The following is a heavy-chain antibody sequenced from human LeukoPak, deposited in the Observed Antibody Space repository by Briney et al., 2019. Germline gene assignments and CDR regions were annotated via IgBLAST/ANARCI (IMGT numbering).Heavy chain of an antibody. CDR1: GFTFSSYA. V-gene: IGHV3-23*01. D-gene: IGHD1-26*01. CDR3: AKDRTVGASYWYFDL. CDR2: ISGSGGNT. Sequence: LGGSLRLSCAASGFTFSSYAMSWVRQAPGKGLEWVSAISGSGGNTYYTDSVKGRLTISRDNSKNTLFLQMNSLRAEDTAVYYCAKDRTVGASYWYFDLWGRGTLVTVSS. J-gene: IGHJ2*01.